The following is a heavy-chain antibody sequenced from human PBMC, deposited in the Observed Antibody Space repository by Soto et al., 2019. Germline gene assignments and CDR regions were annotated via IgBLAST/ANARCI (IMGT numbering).Heavy chain of an antibody. CDR1: GYTFTSYG. V-gene: IGHV1-18*01. CDR2: ISNYNGNT. CDR3: AKNYDDGDYRSYYYYYMDV. Sequence: QVQLVQSGAEVRQPGASVKVSCKASGYTFTSYGITWERQAPRQELEWMGWISNYNGNTNYAQKLQYRVTMTTDTSTIPAYMELRSLRTDYTAVYYCAKNYDDGDYRSYYYYYMDVWGKETTVTDTS. D-gene: IGHD4-17*01. J-gene: IGHJ6*03.